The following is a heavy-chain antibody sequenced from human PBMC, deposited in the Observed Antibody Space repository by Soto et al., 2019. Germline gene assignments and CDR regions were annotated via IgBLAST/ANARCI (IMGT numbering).Heavy chain of an antibody. CDR3: DRILMNYYRLDY. CDR2: IYYSGST. CDR1: GASINSGDYY. J-gene: IGHJ4*02. D-gene: IGHD3-10*01. V-gene: IGHV4-30-4*01. Sequence: SETLSLTCTVSGASINSGDYYWSWIRQPPGKGLEWIGHIYYSGSTYYNPSLKSRAGISVDSSKSQVSLKLTSVTAAETAVYFRDRILMNYYRLDYWGQGALVTVSS.